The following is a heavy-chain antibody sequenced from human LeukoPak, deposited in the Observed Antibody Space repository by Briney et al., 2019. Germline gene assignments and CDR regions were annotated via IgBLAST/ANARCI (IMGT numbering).Heavy chain of an antibody. D-gene: IGHD2-15*01. Sequence: ASVKVSCKASGYTFTSYGIIWVRQAPGQGLEWMGWFSTDNGNTHYTQKFQGRVTLTTDTSTYTAYMELRSLTSDDTAVYYCARERCCSGGICHGNFDYWGQGTLVTVSS. CDR2: FSTDNGNT. J-gene: IGHJ4*02. V-gene: IGHV1-18*04. CDR1: GYTFTSYG. CDR3: ARERCCSGGICHGNFDY.